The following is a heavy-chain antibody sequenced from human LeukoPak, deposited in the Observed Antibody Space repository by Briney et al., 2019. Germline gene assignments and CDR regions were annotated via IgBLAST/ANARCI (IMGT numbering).Heavy chain of an antibody. CDR2: IIPILGIA. D-gene: IGHD6-13*01. V-gene: IGHV1-69*04. CDR3: AREDSGIAAAGAPY. Sequence: GASVKVSCKASGGTFSSYAISRVRQAPGQGLEWMGRIIPILGIANYAQKFQGRVTITADKSTSTAYMELSSLRSEDTAVYYCAREDSGIAAAGAPYWGQGTLVTVSS. CDR1: GGTFSSYA. J-gene: IGHJ4*02.